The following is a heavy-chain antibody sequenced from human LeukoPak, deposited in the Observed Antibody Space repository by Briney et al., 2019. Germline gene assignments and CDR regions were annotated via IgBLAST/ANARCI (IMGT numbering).Heavy chain of an antibody. CDR3: AKTDSSSWYVSNWFDP. Sequence: GGSLRLSCAASGFTFTSYAMSWVRLAPGKGLEWVSAISGSGGSTYYADSVKGRFTISRDNSKNTLYLQMNSLRAEDTAVYYCAKTDSSSWYVSNWFDPWGQGTLVTVSS. V-gene: IGHV3-23*01. D-gene: IGHD6-13*01. CDR1: GFTFTSYA. J-gene: IGHJ5*02. CDR2: ISGSGGST.